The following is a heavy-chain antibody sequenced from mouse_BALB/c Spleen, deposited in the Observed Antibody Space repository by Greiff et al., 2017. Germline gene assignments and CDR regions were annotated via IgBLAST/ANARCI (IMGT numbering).Heavy chain of an antibody. V-gene: IGHV1-37*01. CDR3: GRSEYYGNYEYAMDY. D-gene: IGHD2-1*01. J-gene: IGHJ4*01. CDR2: INPYNGDT. CDR1: GYSFTGYF. Sequence: EVQLQQSGPELVKPGASVKISCKASGYSFTGYFMNWVQQSHGKSLEWIGRINPYNGDTFYNQKFKGKATLTVDKSSSTAHMELLSLTSEDSAVYYCGRSEYYGNYEYAMDYWGQGTSVTVSS.